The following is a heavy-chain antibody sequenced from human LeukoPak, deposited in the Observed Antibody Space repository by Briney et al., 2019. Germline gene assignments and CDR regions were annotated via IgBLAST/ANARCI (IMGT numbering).Heavy chain of an antibody. CDR1: GYSFTSYW. J-gene: IGHJ4*02. CDR3: ASLARRVYVEYNFDY. D-gene: IGHD2-8*01. CDR2: IYPGDSDT. Sequence: VESLKISCKGSGYSFTSYWIGWVRQMPGKGLEWMGIIYPGDSDTRYSPSFQGQVTMSADKSITTAYLQWSSLKASDTAMYYCASLARRVYVEYNFDYWGQGTLVTVSS. V-gene: IGHV5-51*01.